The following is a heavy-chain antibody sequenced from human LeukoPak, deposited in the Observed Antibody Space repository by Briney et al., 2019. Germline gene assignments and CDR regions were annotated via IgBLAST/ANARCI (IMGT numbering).Heavy chain of an antibody. V-gene: IGHV3-30-3*01. CDR1: GFTFSSYL. J-gene: IGHJ6*02. CDR2: ISSDGSKE. CDR3: ARDFEYSSTLLENYYYGMDV. Sequence: GGSLRLSCAASGFTFSSYLMHWVRQAPRKGLEWVALISSDGSKEYYADSVKGRFTISRDNAKNSLYLQMNSLRAEDTAVYYCARDFEYSSTLLENYYYGMDVWGQGTTVTVYS. D-gene: IGHD6-6*01.